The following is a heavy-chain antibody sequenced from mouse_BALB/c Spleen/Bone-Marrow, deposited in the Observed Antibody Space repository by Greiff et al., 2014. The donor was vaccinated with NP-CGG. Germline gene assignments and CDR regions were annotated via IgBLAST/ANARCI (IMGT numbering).Heavy chain of an antibody. Sequence: EVQLQQSGGGLVQPGGSPRLSCATSGFTFTDYYMSWVRQPPGKALEWLGFIRNKANGYTTEYSASVKGRFTISRDNSQSILYLQMNTLRAEDSATYYCARDRGGLLHDYWGQGTTLTVSS. J-gene: IGHJ2*01. CDR1: GFTFTDYY. CDR2: IRNKANGYTT. V-gene: IGHV7-3*02. D-gene: IGHD1-1*01. CDR3: ARDRGGLLHDY.